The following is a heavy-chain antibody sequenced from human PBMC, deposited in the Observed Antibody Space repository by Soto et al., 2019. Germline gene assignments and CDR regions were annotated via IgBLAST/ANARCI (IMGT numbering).Heavy chain of an antibody. CDR2: INHSGSA. CDR1: GGSFIDYS. Sequence: QVLLQQWGAGRLKPPETLSLTCAVYGGSFIDYSWGWIRQSPGTGLEWIGEINHSGSANYNPSLKSRVTISVDTSKSQFSLKLYSVTAADAAVYYCARVSDYWSQGTLVTVSS. V-gene: IGHV4-34*01. J-gene: IGHJ4*02. CDR3: ARVSDY.